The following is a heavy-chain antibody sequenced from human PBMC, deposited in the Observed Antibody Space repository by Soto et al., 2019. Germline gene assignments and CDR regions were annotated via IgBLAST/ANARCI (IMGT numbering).Heavy chain of an antibody. Sequence: EVQLLESGGGLVQPGGSLRLSCEASGFIFSNYAMTWVRQAAGKGLEWVSSISGPGGSTYYAESVQGRFTISRDNSKNTLFLQMHSLRADDTALYFCARDERIAVAGTDTWGQGILVTVTS. CDR2: ISGPGGST. CDR3: ARDERIAVAGTDT. CDR1: GFIFSNYA. D-gene: IGHD6-19*01. V-gene: IGHV3-23*01. J-gene: IGHJ5*02.